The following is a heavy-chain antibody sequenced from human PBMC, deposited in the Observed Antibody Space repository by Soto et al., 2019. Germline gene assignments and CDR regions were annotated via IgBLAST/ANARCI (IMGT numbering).Heavy chain of an antibody. D-gene: IGHD1-1*01. CDR1: GFTFTSSA. CDR3: AADRNWNAPFDP. CDR2: LVVGSGNT. V-gene: IGHV1-58*01. J-gene: IGHJ5*02. Sequence: SVKVSCKASGFTFTSSAVQWVRPARGQRLEWIGWLVVGSGNTNYAQKFQERVTSTRDMSTSTAYMELSSLRSEDTAVYYCAADRNWNAPFDPWGQGTLVTVSS.